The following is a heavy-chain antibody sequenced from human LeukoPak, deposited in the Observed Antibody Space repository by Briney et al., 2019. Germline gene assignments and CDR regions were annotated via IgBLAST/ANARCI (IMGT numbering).Heavy chain of an antibody. CDR2: VYYSGST. J-gene: IGHJ4*02. CDR1: GGSISTYY. Sequence: SETLSLTCTVSGGSISTYYWSWIRQPPGKGLEWIGYVYYSGSTSYNPSLKSRVTISVDTSKNQFSLKVSSVTAADTALYYCARGHLVFAYWGQGTLVTVSS. D-gene: IGHD6-6*01. CDR3: ARGHLVFAY. V-gene: IGHV4-59*01.